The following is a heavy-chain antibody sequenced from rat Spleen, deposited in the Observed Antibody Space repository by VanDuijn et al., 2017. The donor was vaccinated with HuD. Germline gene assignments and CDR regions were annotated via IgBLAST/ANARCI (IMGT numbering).Heavy chain of an antibody. CDR1: GFSFSSNW. CDR2: ISSDGRRN. V-gene: IGHV5-29*01. CDR3: ATRDFISYTGIF. D-gene: IGHD4-1*01. J-gene: IGHJ2*01. Sequence: EVQLVESGGGLVQPGSPLKLSCAASGFSFSSNWLNWIRQAPTKGLEWVATISSDGRRNYYRDSVKGRFTISRDNAKSTLYLQMDSLRSEDTATYYCATRDFISYTGIFWGQGVMVTVSS.